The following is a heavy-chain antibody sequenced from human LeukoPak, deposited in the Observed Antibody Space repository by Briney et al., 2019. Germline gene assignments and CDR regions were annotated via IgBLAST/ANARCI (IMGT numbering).Heavy chain of an antibody. V-gene: IGHV3-74*01. D-gene: IGHD3-10*01. Sequence: GGSLRLSCAASGFTFSDYWMHWVRQAPGKGLVWVSHINADEDRAAYADSVKGRFTISRDNARNTLNLQMNSLRAEDTAVYYCARAGGFGSGSSFDYWGQGILVTVSS. J-gene: IGHJ4*02. CDR1: GFTFSDYW. CDR2: INADEDRA. CDR3: ARAGGFGSGSSFDY.